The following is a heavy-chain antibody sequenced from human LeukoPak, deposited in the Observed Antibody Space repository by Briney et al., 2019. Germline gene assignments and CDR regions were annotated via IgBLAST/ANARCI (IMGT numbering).Heavy chain of an antibody. Sequence: ASVKVSCKASGYTFTSYDINWVRQATGQGLEWMGWISAYNGNTNYAQKLQGRVTMTTDTSTSTAYMELRSLRSDDTAVYYCAREAYPGVWFDPWGQGTLVTVSS. J-gene: IGHJ5*02. CDR2: ISAYNGNT. CDR1: GYTFTSYD. V-gene: IGHV1-18*01. CDR3: AREAYPGVWFDP. D-gene: IGHD1-14*01.